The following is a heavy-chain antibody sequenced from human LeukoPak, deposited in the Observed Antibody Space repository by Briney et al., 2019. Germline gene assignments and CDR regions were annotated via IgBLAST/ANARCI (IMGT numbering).Heavy chain of an antibody. CDR1: GGSISSYY. Sequence: PSETLSLTCTVSGGSISSYYWSWIRQPPGKGLEWIGYIYTSGSTNYNPSLKSRVTISVDTSKNQFSLKLSSVTAADTAVYYCARQAYYDFWSGYYLRYNWFDPWGQGTLVTVSS. J-gene: IGHJ5*02. CDR2: IYTSGST. D-gene: IGHD3-3*01. V-gene: IGHV4-4*09. CDR3: ARQAYYDFWSGYYLRYNWFDP.